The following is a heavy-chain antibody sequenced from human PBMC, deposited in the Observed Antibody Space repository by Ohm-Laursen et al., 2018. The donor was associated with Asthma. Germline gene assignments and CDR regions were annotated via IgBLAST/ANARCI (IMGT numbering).Heavy chain of an antibody. V-gene: IGHV4-31*03. CDR3: ARSGTYSNDWFDP. CDR2: IYYNGFT. D-gene: IGHD1-26*01. Sequence: TLSLTCTVSGASIGNGGYYWSWIRQHPGKGLEWIAYIYYNGFTNYNPSLKSRVIISVDTSKNQFSLNLDSVSATDTAVYFCARSGTYSNDWFDPWGQGTLVIVSS. CDR1: GASIGNGGYY. J-gene: IGHJ5*02.